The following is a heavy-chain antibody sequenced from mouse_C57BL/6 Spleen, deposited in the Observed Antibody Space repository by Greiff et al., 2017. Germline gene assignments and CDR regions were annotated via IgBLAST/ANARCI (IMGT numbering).Heavy chain of an antibody. D-gene: IGHD1-1*01. CDR2: INPGSGGT. CDR1: GYAFTNYL. V-gene: IGHV1-54*01. CDR3: ARGYYGLDV. J-gene: IGHJ1*03. Sequence: QVQLKESGAELVRPGTSVKVSCKASGYAFTNYLIEWVKQRPGQGLEWIGVINPGSGGTNYNEKFKGKATLTADKSSSTAYMQLSSLTSEDSAVYFCARGYYGLDVWGTGTTVTVSS.